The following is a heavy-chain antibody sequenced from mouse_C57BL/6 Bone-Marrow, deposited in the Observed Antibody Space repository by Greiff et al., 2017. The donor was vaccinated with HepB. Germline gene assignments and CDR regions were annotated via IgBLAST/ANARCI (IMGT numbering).Heavy chain of an antibody. J-gene: IGHJ2*01. D-gene: IGHD2-3*01. Sequence: QVQLQQSGPELVKPGASVKISCKASGYAFSSSWMNWVKQRPGKGLEWIGRIYPGDGDTNYNGKFKGKATLTADKSSSTAYMQLSSLTSEDSAVYFCAIDGYYLFDYWGQGTTLTVSS. V-gene: IGHV1-82*01. CDR1: GYAFSSSW. CDR3: AIDGYYLFDY. CDR2: IYPGDGDT.